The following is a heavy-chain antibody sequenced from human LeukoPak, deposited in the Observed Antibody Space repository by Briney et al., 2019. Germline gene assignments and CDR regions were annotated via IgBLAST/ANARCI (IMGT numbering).Heavy chain of an antibody. CDR3: ARVPPLSRPYTGNNYYFDY. Sequence: PSETLSLTCTVSGGSISSYYWSWIRQPPGKGLEWIGYISYTGGTNCNPSLKSRVTISVDTSKNQFSLKLSSVTAADTAVYYCARVPPLSRPYTGNNYYFDYWGQGTLVTVSS. CDR1: GGSISSYY. V-gene: IGHV4-59*01. D-gene: IGHD5-24*01. CDR2: ISYTGGT. J-gene: IGHJ4*02.